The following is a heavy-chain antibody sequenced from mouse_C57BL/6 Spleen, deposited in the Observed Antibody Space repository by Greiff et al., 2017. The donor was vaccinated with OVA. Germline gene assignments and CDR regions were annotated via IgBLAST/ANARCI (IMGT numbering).Heavy chain of an antibody. J-gene: IGHJ2*01. V-gene: IGHV5-17*01. CDR2: ISSGSSTI. Sequence: EVKVVESGGGLVKPGGSLKLSCAASGFTFSDYGMHWVRQAPEKGLEWVAYISSGSSTIYYADTVKGRFTISRDNAKNTLFLQMTSLRSEDTAMYYCARPYGHSQYYFDYWSQGTTRTVSS. CDR1: GFTFSDYG. D-gene: IGHD2-10*02. CDR3: ARPYGHSQYYFDY.